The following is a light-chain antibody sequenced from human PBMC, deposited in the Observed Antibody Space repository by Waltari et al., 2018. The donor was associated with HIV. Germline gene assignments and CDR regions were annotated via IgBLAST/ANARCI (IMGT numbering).Light chain of an antibody. J-gene: IGKJ4*01. CDR3: QQYGSSPLT. CDR2: GPS. CDR1: QSVSSSY. Sequence: EIVLTQSPGTLSLSPGERATLSCKVSQSVSSSYLAWYQQKVGQAPRLLIYGPSTRATGIPDRFSGSGSGTDFTLTISRLEAEDFAEYYCQQYGSSPLTFGGGTKVEIK. V-gene: IGKV3-20*01.